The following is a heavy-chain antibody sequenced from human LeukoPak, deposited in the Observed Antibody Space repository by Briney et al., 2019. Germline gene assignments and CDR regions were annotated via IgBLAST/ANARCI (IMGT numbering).Heavy chain of an antibody. Sequence: PSETLSLTCTVSGYSISSGYYWSWIRQPPGKGLEWIGYIYYSGSTNYNPSLKSRVTISVDTSKNQFSLKLSSVTAADTAVYYCARDFFQGVGATKIDYYYYMDVWGKGTTVTVSS. V-gene: IGHV4-61*01. D-gene: IGHD1-26*01. J-gene: IGHJ6*03. CDR3: ARDFFQGVGATKIDYYYYMDV. CDR2: IYYSGST. CDR1: GYSISSGYY.